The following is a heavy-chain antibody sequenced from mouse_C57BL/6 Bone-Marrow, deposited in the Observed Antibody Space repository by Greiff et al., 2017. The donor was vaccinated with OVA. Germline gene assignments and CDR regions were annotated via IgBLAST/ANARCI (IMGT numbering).Heavy chain of an antibody. CDR2: ISGGGGNT. CDR3: ASIYYDYDRAWFAY. V-gene: IGHV5-9*01. J-gene: IGHJ3*01. CDR1: GFTFSSYT. D-gene: IGHD2-4*01. Sequence: EVKLVESRGGLVKPGGSLKLSCAASGFTFSSYTMSWVRQTPEKRLEWVATISGGGGNTYYPDSVKGRFTISRDHAKNTLYLQMSSLRSEDTSLYYFASIYYDYDRAWFAYWGQGTLVTVSA.